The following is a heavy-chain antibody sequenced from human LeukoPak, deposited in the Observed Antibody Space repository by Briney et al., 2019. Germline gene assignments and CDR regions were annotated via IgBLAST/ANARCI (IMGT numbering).Heavy chain of an antibody. CDR3: ARGTAMVNYHY. Sequence: GGSLRLSCAASGFTFSSYEMNWVRQAPGKGLEWVSYISSSGSTIYYADSVKGRFTISRDNAKNSLYLQMNSLRAEDTAVYYYARGTAMVNYHYWGQGTLVTVSS. J-gene: IGHJ4*02. CDR2: ISSSGSTI. V-gene: IGHV3-48*03. D-gene: IGHD5-18*01. CDR1: GFTFSSYE.